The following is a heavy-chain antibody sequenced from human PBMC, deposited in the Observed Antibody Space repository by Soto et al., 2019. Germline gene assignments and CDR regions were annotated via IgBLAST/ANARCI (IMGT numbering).Heavy chain of an antibody. V-gene: IGHV1-18*01. D-gene: IGHD2-2*01. Sequence: QVQLVQSGAEVKKPGASVKVSCKASGYTFTTYGISWVRQAPGQGLEWMGWISASNGNTKYAQRLQGRLTMTTDTSTSTAYMELRSLRSDDTAVYYCARGYCSSTSCYVDYYLGMDVWGQGTTVTVSS. CDR1: GYTFTTYG. J-gene: IGHJ6*02. CDR2: ISASNGNT. CDR3: ARGYCSSTSCYVDYYLGMDV.